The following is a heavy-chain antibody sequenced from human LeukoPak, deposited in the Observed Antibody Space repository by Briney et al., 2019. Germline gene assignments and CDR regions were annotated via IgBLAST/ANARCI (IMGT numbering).Heavy chain of an antibody. J-gene: IGHJ5*02. V-gene: IGHV4-34*01. D-gene: IGHD6-13*01. CDR2: INHSGST. CDR3: ARVPFTYSSSWYRNWFDP. Sequence: PSETLSLTCAVYGGSFSGYYWSWIRQPPGKGLEWIGEINHSGSTNYNPSLKSRVTISVDTSKNQFSLKLSSVTAADTAVYYCARVPFTYSSSWYRNWFDPWGQGTLVTVSS. CDR1: GGSFSGYY.